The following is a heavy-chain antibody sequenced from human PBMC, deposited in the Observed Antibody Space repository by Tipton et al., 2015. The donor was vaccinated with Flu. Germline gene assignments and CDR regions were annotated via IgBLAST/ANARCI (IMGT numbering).Heavy chain of an antibody. CDR1: GFTFSSYG. CDR2: ISYDGSNK. J-gene: IGHJ5*02. CDR3: AKDNYDSSGYYYMRFDP. Sequence: SLRLSCAASGFTFSSYGMHWVRQAPGKGLEWVAVISYDGSNKYYADSVKGRFTISRDNSKNTLYLQMNSLRAEDTAVHYCAKDNYDSSGYYYMRFDPWGQGTLVTVSS. D-gene: IGHD3-22*01. V-gene: IGHV3-30*18.